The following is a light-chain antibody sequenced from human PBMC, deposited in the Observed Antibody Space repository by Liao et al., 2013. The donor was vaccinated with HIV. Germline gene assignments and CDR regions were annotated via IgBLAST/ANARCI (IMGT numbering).Light chain of an antibody. CDR3: QTWDRTTYV. CDR1: KLGDKY. Sequence: SYELAQPPSVSVSPGETATITCSGDKLGDKYACWYQKKPGQSPVVVIYEDSKRPSGIPERFSGSNSGNTATLTISGTQAIDEADYYCQTWDRTTYVFGTGTKVTVL. CDR2: EDS. J-gene: IGLJ1*01. V-gene: IGLV3-1*01.